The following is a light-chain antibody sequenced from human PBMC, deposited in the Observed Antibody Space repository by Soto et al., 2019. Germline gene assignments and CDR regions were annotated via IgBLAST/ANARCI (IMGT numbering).Light chain of an antibody. V-gene: IGKV1-5*03. Sequence: DIQMTQSPSTLSASVGDRVTITCRASQSISSWLAWYQQKPGKAPNLLIYQASNLKSGVPSRFSGSGSGTEFTLTINSLQPDDFATDYCEHYNVMWSFGQGTKVDIK. CDR3: EHYNVMWS. CDR1: QSISSW. J-gene: IGKJ1*01. CDR2: QAS.